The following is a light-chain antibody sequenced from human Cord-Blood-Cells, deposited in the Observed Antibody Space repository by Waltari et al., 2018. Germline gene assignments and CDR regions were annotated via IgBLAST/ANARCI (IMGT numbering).Light chain of an antibody. CDR2: KAS. CDR1: QSISSW. CDR3: QQYNSYLT. Sequence: DIQMTQSPSTLSASVGDRVTITCRASQSISSWLAWYQQKPGKAPKLLIYKASSLESGVPSRFSGSGSGTEFTLTISSLQPDDFATYYCQQYNSYLTFGGGTNVEIK. V-gene: IGKV1-5*03. J-gene: IGKJ4*01.